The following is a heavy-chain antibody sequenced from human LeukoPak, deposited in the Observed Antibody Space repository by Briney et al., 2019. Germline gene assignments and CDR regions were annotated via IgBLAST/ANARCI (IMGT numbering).Heavy chain of an antibody. CDR2: ISNSGSAI. CDR3: ARVLIDDYGGNSFDS. V-gene: IGHV3-11*04. D-gene: IGHD4-23*01. Sequence: PGGSLRLSCTTSGFTFSDYYMSWIRQSPGKGLEWVSYISNSGSAIYYPDSVKGRFTVSRDNAKNLLYLQMSSLRAEDTAVYYCARVLIDDYGGNSFDSWGQGTLVTVSS. J-gene: IGHJ5*01. CDR1: GFTFSDYY.